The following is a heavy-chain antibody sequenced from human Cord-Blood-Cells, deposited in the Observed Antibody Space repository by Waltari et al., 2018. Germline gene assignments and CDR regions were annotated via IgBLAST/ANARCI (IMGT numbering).Heavy chain of an antibody. D-gene: IGHD3-22*01. Sequence: QVQLVQSGAEVKKPGASVKVSCKASGYTFTGYYMHWVRQAPGQGLEWMGWINPTSGGTNYAQKFQGRVTMTRETSISTAYMELSRLRSDDTAVYYCARGTYYYDSSGYYSGYFQHWGQGTLVTVSS. V-gene: IGHV1-2*02. CDR1: GYTFTGYY. CDR3: ARGTYYYDSSGYYSGYFQH. J-gene: IGHJ1*01. CDR2: INPTSGGT.